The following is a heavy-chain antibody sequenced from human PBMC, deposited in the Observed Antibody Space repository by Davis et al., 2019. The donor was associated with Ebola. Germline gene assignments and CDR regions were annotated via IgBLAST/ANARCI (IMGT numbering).Heavy chain of an antibody. J-gene: IGHJ4*02. D-gene: IGHD3-10*01. CDR2: IYYSGST. CDR3: ARGQRYYGSGRWNY. CDR1: GGSISSSSYY. V-gene: IGHV4-39*07. Sequence: MPSETLSLTCTVSGGSISSSSYYWGWIRQPPGKGLEWIGSIYYSGSTYYNPSLKSRVTISVDTSKNQFSLKLSSVTAADTAVYYWARGQRYYGSGRWNYWGQGTLVTVSS.